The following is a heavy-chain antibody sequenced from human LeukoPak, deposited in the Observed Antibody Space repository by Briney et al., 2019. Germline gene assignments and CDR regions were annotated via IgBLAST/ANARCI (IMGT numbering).Heavy chain of an antibody. J-gene: IGHJ3*02. D-gene: IGHD1-26*01. CDR2: IYYSGST. Sequence: SETLSLTCTVSGGSISSYYWSWIRQPPGKGLEWIGYIYYSGSTNYNPSLKSRVTISVDTSKNQFSLKLSSVTAADTAVYYCARPVSGHDAFDIWGQGTMVTVSS. V-gene: IGHV4-59*01. CDR3: ARPVSGHDAFDI. CDR1: GGSISSYY.